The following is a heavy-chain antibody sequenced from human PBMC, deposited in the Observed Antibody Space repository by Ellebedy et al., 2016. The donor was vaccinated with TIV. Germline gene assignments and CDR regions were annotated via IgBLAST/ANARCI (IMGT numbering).Heavy chain of an antibody. V-gene: IGHV3-48*02. CDR1: GFTFSSYS. J-gene: IGHJ4*02. CDR2: ISSSSSTI. CDR3: AAYGSRSYLSASFDY. Sequence: GGSLRLXCAASGFTFSSYSMNWVRQAPGKGLEWVSYISSSSSTIYYADSVKGRFTISRDNAKNSLYLQMNSLRDEDTAVYYCAAYGSRSYLSASFDYWGQGTLVTVSS. D-gene: IGHD3-10*01.